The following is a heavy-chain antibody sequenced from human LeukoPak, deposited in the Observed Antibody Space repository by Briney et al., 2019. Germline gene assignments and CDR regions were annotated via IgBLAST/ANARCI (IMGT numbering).Heavy chain of an antibody. D-gene: IGHD3-9*01. V-gene: IGHV1-2*02. Sequence: ASVKVSCKASGYTFTGYYMHWVRQAPGQGLEWMGWINPNSGGTNYAQKFQGRVTMTRDTSISTAYMELSRLRSDDTAVYYCARDPRYFDWPYFDYWGQGTLVTVSS. J-gene: IGHJ4*02. CDR1: GYTFTGYY. CDR2: INPNSGGT. CDR3: ARDPRYFDWPYFDY.